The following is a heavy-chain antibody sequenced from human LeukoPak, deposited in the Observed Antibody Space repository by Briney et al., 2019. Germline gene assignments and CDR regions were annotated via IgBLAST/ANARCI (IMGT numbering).Heavy chain of an antibody. D-gene: IGHD5-18*01. V-gene: IGHV4-38-2*02. Sequence: PSETLSLTCTVSGYSIGSGYYWGWIRQPPGKGLEWIGSIYHSGSTYYNPSLKSRVTISVDTPKNQFSLKLSSVTAADTAVYYCARVLQLWLNWFDPWGQGTLVTVSS. CDR3: ARVLQLWLNWFDP. CDR1: GYSIGSGYY. J-gene: IGHJ5*02. CDR2: IYHSGST.